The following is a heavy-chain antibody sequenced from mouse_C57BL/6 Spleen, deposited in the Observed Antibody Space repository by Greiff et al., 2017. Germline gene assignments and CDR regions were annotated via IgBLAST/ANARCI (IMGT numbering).Heavy chain of an antibody. V-gene: IGHV1-72*01. D-gene: IGHD3-2*02. CDR2: IDPNSGGT. CDR1: GYTFTSYW. CDR3: TREEAEWFAY. J-gene: IGHJ3*01. Sequence: VQLQQPGAELVKPGASVKLSCKASGYTFTSYWMHWVKQRPGRGLEWLGRIDPNSGGTKYNEKFKSKATLTVDKSSSTAYMQLSSLTSEDSAVYYGTREEAEWFAYWGQGTLVTVSA.